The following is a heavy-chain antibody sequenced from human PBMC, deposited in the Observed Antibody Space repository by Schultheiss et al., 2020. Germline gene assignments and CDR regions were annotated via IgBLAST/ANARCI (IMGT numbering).Heavy chain of an antibody. V-gene: IGHV4-39*07. CDR2: IYYSGST. Sequence: SETLSLTCTVSGGSISSSSYYWGWIRQPPGKGLEWIGSIYYSGSTNYNPSLKSRVTISIDTSKNQFSLKVNSVTAADTAVYYCARDTYYYGLDVWGQGTAVTVSS. CDR3: ARDTYYYGLDV. CDR1: GGSISSSSYY. J-gene: IGHJ6*02.